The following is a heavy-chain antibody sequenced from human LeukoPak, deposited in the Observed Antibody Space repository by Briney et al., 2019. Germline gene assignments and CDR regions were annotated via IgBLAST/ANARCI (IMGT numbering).Heavy chain of an antibody. Sequence: SVKVSCKASGGTFSSYAISWVRQAPGQGLEWMGRIIPILGIANYAQKFQGRVTITADKSTSTAYMELSSLRSEDTAVYYCARVGGSYYIDYWGQGTLVTVSS. V-gene: IGHV1-69*04. J-gene: IGHJ4*02. D-gene: IGHD3-10*01. CDR2: IIPILGIA. CDR3: ARVGGSYYIDY. CDR1: GGTFSSYA.